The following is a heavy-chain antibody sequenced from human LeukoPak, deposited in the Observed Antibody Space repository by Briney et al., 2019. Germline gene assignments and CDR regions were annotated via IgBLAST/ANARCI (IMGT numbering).Heavy chain of an antibody. V-gene: IGHV4-4*07. CDR2: IYTSGST. CDR1: GGSISSYY. CDR3: ARDSGDFWSGYTPYFDY. D-gene: IGHD3-3*01. Sequence: SETLSLTCTVSGGSISSYYWSWIRQTAGKGLEWIGRIYTSGSTNYNPSLKSRVTMSVDTSKTQFSLKLSSVTAADTAVYYCARDSGDFWSGYTPYFDYWGQGTLVTVSS. J-gene: IGHJ4*02.